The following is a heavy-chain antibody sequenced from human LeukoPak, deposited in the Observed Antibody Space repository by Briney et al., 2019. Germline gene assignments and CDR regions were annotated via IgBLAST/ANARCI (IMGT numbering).Heavy chain of an antibody. CDR3: ARDTVAKTKYCSGGSCYSAY. Sequence: ASVKVSCKASGYTFTSYGISWVRQAPGQGLEWMGWINAYNGNTNYAQKLQGSVTMTTDTSTSTAYMELRGLRSDDTAVYYCARDTVAKTKYCSGGSCYSAYWGQGTLVTVSS. CDR1: GYTFTSYG. V-gene: IGHV1-18*01. D-gene: IGHD2-15*01. J-gene: IGHJ4*02. CDR2: INAYNGNT.